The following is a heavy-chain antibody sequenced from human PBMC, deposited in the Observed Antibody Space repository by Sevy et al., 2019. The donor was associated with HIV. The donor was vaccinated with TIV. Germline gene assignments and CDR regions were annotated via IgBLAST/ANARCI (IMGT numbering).Heavy chain of an antibody. Sequence: GGSLRLSCAAYGLTFSDYAMHWVRQAPGKGLEWVAFLRYDGTNKYYRDSMEGRFTITRDNFKNTLYLHMNSLRSEDTSVYYCANDLDRGFRYYMDVCGKGTTVT. CDR1: GLTFSDYA. CDR3: ANDLDRGFRYYMDV. D-gene: IGHD1-1*01. CDR2: LRYDGTNK. V-gene: IGHV3-30*02. J-gene: IGHJ6*03.